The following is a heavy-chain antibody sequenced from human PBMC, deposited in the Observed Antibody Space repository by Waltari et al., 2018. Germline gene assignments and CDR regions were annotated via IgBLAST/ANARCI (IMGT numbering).Heavy chain of an antibody. V-gene: IGHV4-34*01. CDR2: INQSGST. D-gene: IGHD5-12*01. CDR3: ARGDGYNLDY. CDR1: GGSFSGYY. J-gene: IGHJ4*02. Sequence: QVQLQQWGAGLLKPSETLSLTCAVYGGSFSGYYWSWIRQPPGKGLEWIGEINQSGSTNYNPSLKSRVTISVDTSKNQFSLKLSSLRSEDTAVYYCARGDGYNLDYWGQGTLVTVSS.